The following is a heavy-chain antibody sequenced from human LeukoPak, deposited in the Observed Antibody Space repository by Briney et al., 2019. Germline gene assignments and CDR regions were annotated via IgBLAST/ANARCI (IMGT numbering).Heavy chain of an antibody. V-gene: IGHV4-59*08. D-gene: IGHD5-12*01. CDR3: ARQGSGYDGAFDI. CDR1: GGSISSYY. CDR2: IYYSGST. J-gene: IGHJ3*02. Sequence: SETLSLTCTVSGGSISSYYWSWIRQPPGKGLEWIGYIYYSGSTNYNPSLKSRVTISVDTSKNQFSLKLSSVTAADTAVYYCARQGSGYDGAFDIWGQGTMVTVSS.